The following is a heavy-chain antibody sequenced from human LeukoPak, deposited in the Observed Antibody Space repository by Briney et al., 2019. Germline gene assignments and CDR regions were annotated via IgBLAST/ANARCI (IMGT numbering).Heavy chain of an antibody. V-gene: IGHV4-61*01. J-gene: IGHJ3*02. D-gene: IGHD5-24*01. CDR3: ARHVTISGQYDASDI. CDR2: IYYSGGT. CDR1: GGSVSSGSYY. Sequence: SETLSLTCTVSGGSVSSGSYYWSWIRQPPGKGLEWIGYIYYSGGTDYNPSLKSRVTISVDTSKNQFSLKLRSVTAADTAVYSWARHVTISGQYDASDIWGKGTMVTV.